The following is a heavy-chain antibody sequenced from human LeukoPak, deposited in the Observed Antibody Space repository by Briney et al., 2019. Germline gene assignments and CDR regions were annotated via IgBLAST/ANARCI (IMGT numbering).Heavy chain of an antibody. CDR3: ARDGDSGSYGVDY. D-gene: IGHD1-26*01. V-gene: IGHV1-2*06. CDR1: GYTFTGYY. J-gene: IGHJ4*02. Sequence: ASVKVSCKASGYTFTGYYMHWVRQAPGQGLEWMGRINPNSGGTNYAQKFQGRVTMTRDTSTSTVYMELSSLRSEDTAVYYCARDGDSGSYGVDYWGQGTLVTVSS. CDR2: INPNSGGT.